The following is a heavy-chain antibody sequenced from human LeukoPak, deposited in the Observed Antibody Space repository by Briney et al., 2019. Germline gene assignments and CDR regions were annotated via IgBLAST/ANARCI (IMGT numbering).Heavy chain of an antibody. Sequence: SETLSLTCTVSGGFISSYYWSWIRQPPGKGLEWIGYIYYSGSTNYNPSLKSRVTISVDTSKNQFSLKLSSVTAADTAVYYCARVIGDYAIDYWGQGTLVTVSS. CDR2: IYYSGST. D-gene: IGHD4-17*01. J-gene: IGHJ4*02. CDR1: GGFISSYY. CDR3: ARVIGDYAIDY. V-gene: IGHV4-59*01.